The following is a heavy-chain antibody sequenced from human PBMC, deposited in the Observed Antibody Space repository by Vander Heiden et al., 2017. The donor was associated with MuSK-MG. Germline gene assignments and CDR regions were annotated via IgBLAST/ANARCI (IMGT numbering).Heavy chain of an antibody. CDR2: ISGSGGST. V-gene: IGHV3-23*01. CDR3: AKMPHYYDSFADY. D-gene: IGHD3-22*01. CDR1: PFSSYA. J-gene: IGHJ4*01. Sequence: PFSSYAMSWVRQAPGKGLEWVSAISGSGGSTYDAFSVKGRFTISRDNSKYTLYLQLNSLSADYTAVYYCAKMPHYYDSFADYWVYGTMVTVYS.